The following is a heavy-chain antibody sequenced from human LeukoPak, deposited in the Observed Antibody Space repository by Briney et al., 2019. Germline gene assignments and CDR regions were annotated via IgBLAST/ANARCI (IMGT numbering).Heavy chain of an antibody. CDR3: AREKYSSSWYLGGGYFDY. V-gene: IGHV3-64*01. CDR1: GFTFSSYA. Sequence: GGSLRLSCAASGFTFSSYAMHWVRQAPGKGLEYVSAISSNGGSTYYANSVKGRFTISRDNSKNTLYLQMGSLRAEDMAVYYCAREKYSSSWYLGGGYFDYWGQGTLVTVSS. D-gene: IGHD6-13*01. CDR2: ISSNGGST. J-gene: IGHJ4*02.